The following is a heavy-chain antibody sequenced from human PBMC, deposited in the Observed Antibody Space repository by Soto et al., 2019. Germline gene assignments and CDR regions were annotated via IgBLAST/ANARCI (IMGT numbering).Heavy chain of an antibody. D-gene: IGHD6-13*01. CDR1: GYTFTGYY. CDR3: ARGYWGAADKKWFDP. J-gene: IGHJ5*02. V-gene: IGHV1-2*04. CDR2: INPNSGGT. Sequence: QVQLVQSGAEVKKPGASVKVSCKASGYTFTGYYMHWVRQAPGQGLEWMGWINPNSGGTNYAQKFQSWVTMTRDTSISTAYMELSRLRSDDTAVYYCARGYWGAADKKWFDPWGQGTLVTVSS.